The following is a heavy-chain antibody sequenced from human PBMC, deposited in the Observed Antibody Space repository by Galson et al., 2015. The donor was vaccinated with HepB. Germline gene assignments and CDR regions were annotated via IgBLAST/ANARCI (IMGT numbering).Heavy chain of an antibody. V-gene: IGHV3-7*03. J-gene: IGHJ4*02. CDR2: INEDGSEE. CDR3: AREPTADSS. CDR1: GFTFTRHW. D-gene: IGHD6-13*01. Sequence: SLRLSCAASGFTFTRHWMSWVRQAPGKGLEWVANINEDGSEENYMDSVKGRFTISRDNAKNPLYLQMNSLRAEDTAVYYCAREPTADSSWGQGTLVTVSS.